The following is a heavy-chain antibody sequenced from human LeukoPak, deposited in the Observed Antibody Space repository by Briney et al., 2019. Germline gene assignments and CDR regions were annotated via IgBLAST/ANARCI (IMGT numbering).Heavy chain of an antibody. CDR1: GVTLSNYA. J-gene: IGHJ4*02. Sequence: PGGSLRLSCVASGVTLSNYAMSWARQAPGKGLEWVANIKQDGSEKNYVDSVKGRFIISRDNAKNSLYLQMNTLRADDTAVYYCARDGFGTGSNWGQGTLVTVSS. V-gene: IGHV3-7*03. CDR2: IKQDGSEK. D-gene: IGHD3-16*01. CDR3: ARDGFGTGSN.